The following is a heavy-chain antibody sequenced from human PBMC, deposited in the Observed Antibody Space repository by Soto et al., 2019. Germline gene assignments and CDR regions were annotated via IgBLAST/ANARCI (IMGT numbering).Heavy chain of an antibody. D-gene: IGHD5-18*01. J-gene: IGHJ6*02. V-gene: IGHV3-7*01. CDR1: GFTFSSYW. CDR2: IKQDGSEK. Sequence: GGSLRLSCAASGFTFSSYWMSWVRQAPGKGLEWVANIKQDGSEKYYVDSVKGRFTISRDNAKNSLYLQMNSLRAEDTAVYYCAREMGAMVGASVYYYGMDAWGQGTTVTVSS. CDR3: AREMGAMVGASVYYYGMDA.